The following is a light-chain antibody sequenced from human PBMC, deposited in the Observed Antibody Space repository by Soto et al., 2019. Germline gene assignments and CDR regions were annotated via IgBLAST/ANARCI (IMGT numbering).Light chain of an antibody. CDR3: QQFGSAWWT. CDR1: QSIGSSY. CDR2: GTS. Sequence: ENVLTQSPGTLSLSPGERATLSCRASQSIGSSYLAWYQQKPAHAPRLIIYGTSSRATGLPDRFSGSGSGTDFTLIISRLGPEDFAAYYCQQFGSAWWTFGQGTKVEI. J-gene: IGKJ1*01. V-gene: IGKV3-20*01.